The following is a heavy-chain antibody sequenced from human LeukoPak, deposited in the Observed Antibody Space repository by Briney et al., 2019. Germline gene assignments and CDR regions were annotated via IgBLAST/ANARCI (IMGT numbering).Heavy chain of an antibody. Sequence: GGSLRLSCAASGITLSVYWMSWVRQAPGKGLEWVANIKQDGSEKYYRDSVQGRFTIFRDNAKNSLYLQMNSLRAEDTAVYYCARSGSGYFDYWGQGSLVTVSS. CDR1: GITLSVYW. J-gene: IGHJ4*02. CDR3: ARSGSGYFDY. V-gene: IGHV3-7*01. CDR2: IKQDGSEK.